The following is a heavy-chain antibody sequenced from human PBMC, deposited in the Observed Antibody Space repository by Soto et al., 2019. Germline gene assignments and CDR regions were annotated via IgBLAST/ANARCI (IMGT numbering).Heavy chain of an antibody. D-gene: IGHD3-10*01. Sequence: ASVKVSCKASGYTFTEYYLYWVRQAPGQGPEWLGVINPRTGDTNQAQKFQGRVTMTRDMSLTTAYMELHRLTSDDTAVYYCARGPIGEGAPYYFAYWGQGSLVTVSS. CDR2: INPRTGDT. CDR3: ARGPIGEGAPYYFAY. J-gene: IGHJ4*02. V-gene: IGHV1-2*02. CDR1: GYTFTEYY.